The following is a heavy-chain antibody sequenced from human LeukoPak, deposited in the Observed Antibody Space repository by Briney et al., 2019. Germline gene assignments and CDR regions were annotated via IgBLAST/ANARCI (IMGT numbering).Heavy chain of an antibody. V-gene: IGHV3-23*01. Sequence: GGSLRLSCEASGFTFSNFEMNWVRQAPGKGLEWVSAISGNGGATYYADSVKGRFTISRDNSKNTLHLQMNSLRAEDTALYYCAKATTAIVVDNFFDYWGQGTLVSVSS. CDR3: AKATTAIVVDNFFDY. J-gene: IGHJ4*02. D-gene: IGHD3-22*01. CDR1: GFTFSNFE. CDR2: ISGNGGAT.